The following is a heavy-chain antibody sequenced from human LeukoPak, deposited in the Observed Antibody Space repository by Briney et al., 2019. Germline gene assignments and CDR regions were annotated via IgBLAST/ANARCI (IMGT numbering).Heavy chain of an antibody. CDR3: ASDRSISWYYF. V-gene: IGHV4-39*01. D-gene: IGHD6-13*01. CDR1: GGSISSSNFY. CDR2: IFYCGTT. J-gene: IGHJ4*02. Sequence: SETLSLTCTVSGGSISSSNFYWGWIRHPLGKGLEWFGSIFYCGTTYSNPSLESRVTTSVDTSKKQSSLKLNSVAAADKAIYYCASDRSISWYYFWGQGTLVTVSS.